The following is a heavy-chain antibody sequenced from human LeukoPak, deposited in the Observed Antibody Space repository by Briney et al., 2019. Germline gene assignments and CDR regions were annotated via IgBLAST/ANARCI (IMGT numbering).Heavy chain of an antibody. D-gene: IGHD6-19*01. CDR3: ARWSGSEGFYFDY. V-gene: IGHV4-39*01. CDR2: IYYSGTT. CDR1: GGSISSRSHW. Sequence: SETLSFTCTVSGGSISSRSHWWGWIRQPPGKGLEWIGSIYYSGTTYYKPSLKSRVTIYVDTSKTQFSLRLNSVTAAAAAVYYCARWSGSEGFYFDYWGQGTLVTVSS. J-gene: IGHJ4*02.